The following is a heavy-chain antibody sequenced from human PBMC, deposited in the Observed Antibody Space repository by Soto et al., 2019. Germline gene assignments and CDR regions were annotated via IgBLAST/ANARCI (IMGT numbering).Heavy chain of an antibody. V-gene: IGHV4-4*02. Sequence: SETLSLTCAVSGGSISSSNWWSWVRQPPGKGLEWIGEIYHSGSTNYNPSLKSPVTISVDKSKNPFSLKLRSVTDEDTAVYYCASWSGYYGWDYYYYYGMDVWGQGTTVTVSS. D-gene: IGHD3-3*01. J-gene: IGHJ6*02. CDR3: ASWSGYYGWDYYYYYGMDV. CDR2: IYHSGST. CDR1: GGSISSSNW.